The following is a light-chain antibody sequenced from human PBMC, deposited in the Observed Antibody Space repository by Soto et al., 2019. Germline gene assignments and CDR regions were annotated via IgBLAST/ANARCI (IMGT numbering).Light chain of an antibody. V-gene: IGKV4-1*01. CDR3: QQYYSTPPYT. J-gene: IGKJ2*01. CDR2: WAS. CDR1: QSVLYSSNNKKY. Sequence: IVMTQSPDSLAVSLGERATINCKSSQSVLYSSNNKKYLAWYRQKPGQPPKLLIYWASIRESGVPDRISGSGSGTDFTLTISSLQAEDVAIYYCQQYYSTPPYTFGQGTKLEIK.